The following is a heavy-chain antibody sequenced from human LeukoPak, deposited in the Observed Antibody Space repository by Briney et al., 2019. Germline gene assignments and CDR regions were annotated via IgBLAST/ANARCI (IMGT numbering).Heavy chain of an antibody. CDR3: ASNSGYEKGY. J-gene: IGHJ4*02. D-gene: IGHD5-12*01. CDR1: GFTFRIYN. CDR2: ITYDGSNK. Sequence: AGGSLRLSCAASGFTFRIYNMHWVRQAPGKGLEWVAVITYDGSNKYYSDSVRGRFTIPRDNSKNTLYLQMNSLRAEDTAVYYCASNSGYEKGYWGQGTLATVSS. V-gene: IGHV3-30*03.